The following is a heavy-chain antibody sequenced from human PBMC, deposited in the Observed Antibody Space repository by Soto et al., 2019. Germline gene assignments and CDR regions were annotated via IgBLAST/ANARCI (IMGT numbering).Heavy chain of an antibody. V-gene: IGHV3-33*01. J-gene: IGHJ6*02. CDR1: GFTFSSYG. Sequence: GGSLRLSCAASGFTFSSYGMHWVRQAPGKGLEWVAVIWYDGSNKYYADSVKGRFTISRDNSKNTLYLQMNSLRAEDTAVYYCARDLYDGPNNWNYLDAYYYYGMDVWGQRTTVTVSS. D-gene: IGHD1-7*01. CDR3: ARDLYDGPNNWNYLDAYYYYGMDV. CDR2: IWYDGSNK.